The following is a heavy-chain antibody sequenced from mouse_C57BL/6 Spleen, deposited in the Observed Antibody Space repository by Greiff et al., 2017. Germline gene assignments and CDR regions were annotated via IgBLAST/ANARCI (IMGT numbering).Heavy chain of an antibody. Sequence: QVQLQQPGTELVKPGDSVKLSCKASGYTFTSYWMHWVKQRPGQGLEWIGNINPSNGGTNYNEKFNSKATLTVDKSSSPAYMQLSSLTSEDSAVYYCAIYYDYDDYAMDYWGQGTSVTVSS. J-gene: IGHJ4*01. CDR2: INPSNGGT. D-gene: IGHD2-4*01. V-gene: IGHV1-53*01. CDR1: GYTFTSYW. CDR3: AIYYDYDDYAMDY.